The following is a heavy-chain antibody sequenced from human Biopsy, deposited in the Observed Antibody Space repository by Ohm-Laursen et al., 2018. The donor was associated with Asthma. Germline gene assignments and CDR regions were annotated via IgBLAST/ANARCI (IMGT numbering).Heavy chain of an antibody. CDR2: VYYSGST. D-gene: IGHD2-21*02. Sequence: LSLTCTVSGGSINNFYWSWIRQPPGKGLESIGHVYYSGSTNYNPSLKSRVTISIDASKNQFSLKLTSVTAADTAVYYCARGVDRVTGLLDHFDSWGQVTLVTVSS. V-gene: IGHV4-59*01. CDR3: ARGVDRVTGLLDHFDS. J-gene: IGHJ4*02. CDR1: GGSINNFY.